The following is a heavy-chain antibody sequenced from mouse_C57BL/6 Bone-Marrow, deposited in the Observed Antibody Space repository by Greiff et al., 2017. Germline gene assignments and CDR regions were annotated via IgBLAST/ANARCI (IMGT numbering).Heavy chain of an antibody. CDR2: IHPNSGST. CDR1: GYTFTSYW. Sequence: QVQLQQSGAELVKPGASVKLSCKASGYTFTSYWMHWVKQRPGQGLEWIGMIHPNSGSTNYNEKFKSKATLTVDKSSSTAYMQLSSLTSEDSAVYYCARSSYYGSSSYYFDYWGQGTTLTVSS. D-gene: IGHD1-1*01. J-gene: IGHJ2*01. V-gene: IGHV1-64*01. CDR3: ARSSYYGSSSYYFDY.